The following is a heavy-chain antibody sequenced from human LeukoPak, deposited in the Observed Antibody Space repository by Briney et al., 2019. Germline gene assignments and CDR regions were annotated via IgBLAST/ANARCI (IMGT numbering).Heavy chain of an antibody. J-gene: IGHJ6*02. Sequence: AGGSLRLSCAASGFTVSSNYMSWVRQAPGKGLEWVSGISWNSGSIGYADSVKGRFTISRDNAKNSLYLQMNSLRAEDTALYYCAKDQGHYSSYGMDVWGQGTTVTVSS. CDR1: GFTVSSNY. CDR3: AKDQGHYSSYGMDV. CDR2: ISWNSGSI. V-gene: IGHV3-9*01. D-gene: IGHD6-13*01.